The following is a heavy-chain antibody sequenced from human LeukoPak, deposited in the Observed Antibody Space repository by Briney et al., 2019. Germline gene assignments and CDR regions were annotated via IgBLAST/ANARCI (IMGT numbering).Heavy chain of an antibody. CDR1: GFTFSIYW. J-gene: IGHJ3*01. V-gene: IGHV3-74*01. CDR3: VVASDALDL. CDR2: IDSDGRAT. D-gene: IGHD5-12*01. Sequence: GESLRLSCAASGFTFSIYWMYWVRQAPGKGLVWVSRIDSDGRATDYADSLRGRFIISRDNSKNTLYLQMNSLKADDTAIYYCVVASDALDLWGQGTTVTVSS.